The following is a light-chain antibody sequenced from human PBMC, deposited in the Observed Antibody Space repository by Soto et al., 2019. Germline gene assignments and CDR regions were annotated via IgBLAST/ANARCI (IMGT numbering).Light chain of an antibody. V-gene: IGLV1-51*02. CDR3: GTWDSSLSEDV. J-gene: IGLJ1*01. Sequence: QSLLTQPPSVSAAPGQKVTISCSGSSSNIGNNLVCWYQQLPGTAPKLLIYENNKRPSGIPDRFSGSKSGTSATLGITGLQTGDEADYYCGTWDSSLSEDVFGTGTKVT. CDR2: ENN. CDR1: SSNIGNNL.